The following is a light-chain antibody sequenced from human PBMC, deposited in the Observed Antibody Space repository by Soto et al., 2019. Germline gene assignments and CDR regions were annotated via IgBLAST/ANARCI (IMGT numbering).Light chain of an antibody. CDR1: SSNIGSNT. V-gene: IGLV1-44*01. CDR3: ASWDDSLNASYV. Sequence: QAVVNQPPSASGTPGQRVTISCSGSSSNIGSNTVNWYQQLPGTAPKLLIYSTNQRASGVPDRFSGSKSGTSASLAISGLQSEYEADYYCASWDDSLNASYVFGTGTKLTVL. J-gene: IGLJ1*01. CDR2: STN.